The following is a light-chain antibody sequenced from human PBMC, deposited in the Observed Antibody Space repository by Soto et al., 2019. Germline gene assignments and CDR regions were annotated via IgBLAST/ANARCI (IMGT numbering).Light chain of an antibody. CDR1: SSDVGSYNY. CDR3: SSYTTSAPYV. V-gene: IGLV2-14*01. Sequence: QSALTQPASVSGSPGQSITISCTGTSSDVGSYNYVSWYQQHPGKAPKLMIYEVSNRPSGVSDRFSGSKSGNTASLTISGLQAEDEAYYYCSSYTTSAPYVFGSGTKLTVL. J-gene: IGLJ1*01. CDR2: EVS.